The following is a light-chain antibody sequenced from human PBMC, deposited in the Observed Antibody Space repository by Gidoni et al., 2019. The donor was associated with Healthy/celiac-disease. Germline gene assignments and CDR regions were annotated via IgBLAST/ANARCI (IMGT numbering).Light chain of an antibody. Sequence: DIQMTHSPSTLSASVGDRVTITCRASQSSSSWLAWYQQKPGKAPKLLIYKASSLESGVPSRFSGSGSGTEFTLTISSLQPDDFATYYCQQYNSYGTFXXXTKVEIK. J-gene: IGKJ1*01. V-gene: IGKV1-5*03. CDR1: QSSSSW. CDR2: KAS. CDR3: QQYNSYGT.